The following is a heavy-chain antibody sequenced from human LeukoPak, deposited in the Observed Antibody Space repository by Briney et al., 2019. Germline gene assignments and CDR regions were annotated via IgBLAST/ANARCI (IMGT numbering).Heavy chain of an antibody. CDR1: GFSISSGYY. D-gene: IGHD6-19*01. V-gene: IGHV4-38-2*02. Sequence: SETLSLTCTVSGFSISSGYYWGWIRQPPGKGLEWIGSIYHSGSTYYNPSLKSRVTISVDTSKNQFSLKLSSVTAADTAVYYCASPSTIGYSSAWYVLADAFDIWGQGTMVTVSS. CDR3: ASPSTIGYSSAWYVLADAFDI. J-gene: IGHJ3*02. CDR2: IYHSGST.